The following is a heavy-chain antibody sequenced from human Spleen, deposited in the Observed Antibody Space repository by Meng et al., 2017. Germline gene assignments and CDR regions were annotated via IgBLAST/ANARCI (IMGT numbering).Heavy chain of an antibody. D-gene: IGHD4-17*01. CDR2: MNPNSGNT. Sequence: EQLVQSGAGVKKPGASVKVSCKASGYRLTNLDINGVRQATGQGLEWMGWMNPNSGNTGYAQKFQGRVTMTRNTSISTAYMELSSLRSEDTAVYYCARGGDYGDYFDYWGQGTLVTVSS. V-gene: IGHV1-8*01. CDR3: ARGGDYGDYFDY. CDR1: GYRLTNLD. J-gene: IGHJ4*02.